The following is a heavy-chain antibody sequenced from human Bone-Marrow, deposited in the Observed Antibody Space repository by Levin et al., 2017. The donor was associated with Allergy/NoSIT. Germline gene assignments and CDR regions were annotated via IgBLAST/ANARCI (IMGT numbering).Heavy chain of an antibody. D-gene: IGHD6-6*01. Sequence: GGSLRLSCAASGFTFSSYSMNWVRQAPGKGLEWVSSISSSSSYIYYADSVKGRFTISRDNAKNSLYLQMNSLRAEDTAVYYCARVGPPIAARPGDYYYYGMDVWGQGTTVTVSS. CDR2: ISSSSSYI. V-gene: IGHV3-21*01. CDR3: ARVGPPIAARPGDYYYYGMDV. CDR1: GFTFSSYS. J-gene: IGHJ6*02.